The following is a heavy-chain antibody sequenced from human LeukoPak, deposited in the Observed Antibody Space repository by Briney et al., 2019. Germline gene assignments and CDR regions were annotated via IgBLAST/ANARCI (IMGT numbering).Heavy chain of an antibody. CDR3: ARTRQLRSQYYYHYYGMDV. CDR1: GFTFSSYG. V-gene: IGHV3-33*01. D-gene: IGHD5-18*01. J-gene: IGHJ6*02. Sequence: PGGSLRLSCAASGFTFSSYGMHWVRQAPGKGLEWVAVIWYDGSNKYYADSVKGRFTISRDNSKNTLYLQMNSLRAEDTAVYYCARTRQLRSQYYYHYYGMDVWGQGTTVTVSS. CDR2: IWYDGSNK.